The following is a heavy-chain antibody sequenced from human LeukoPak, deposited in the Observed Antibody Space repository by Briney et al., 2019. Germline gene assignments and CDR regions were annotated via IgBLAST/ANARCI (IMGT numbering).Heavy chain of an antibody. CDR3: ARAYCSSTSCYNLRWFDP. V-gene: IGHV4-34*01. D-gene: IGHD2-2*02. CDR2: INHSGST. Sequence: SETLSLTCAVYGGSFSGYYWTLIRQPPGKGLEWIGEINHSGSTNYNPSLKSRVTISVDTSKNQFSLKLSSVTAADTAVYYCARAYCSSTSCYNLRWFDPWGQGTLVTVSS. J-gene: IGHJ5*02. CDR1: GGSFSGYY.